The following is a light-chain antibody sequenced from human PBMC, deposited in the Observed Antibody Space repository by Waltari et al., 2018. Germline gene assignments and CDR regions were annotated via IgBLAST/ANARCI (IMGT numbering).Light chain of an antibody. CDR2: AAY. CDR1: QNVNTH. J-gene: IGKJ1*01. CDR3: QQYNDWPRT. Sequence: EVVMTQSPGTLSVSPGESATLSCRASQNVNTHLDWYQQKPGQAPRLLMYAAYTRATGVPARFSGSGSGTDFTLTISSLQSEDFALYYCQQYNDWPRTFGLGTKVEI. V-gene: IGKV3-15*01.